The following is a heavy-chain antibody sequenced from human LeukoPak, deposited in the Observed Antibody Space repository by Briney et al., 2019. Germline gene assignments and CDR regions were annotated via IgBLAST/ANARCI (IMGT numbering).Heavy chain of an antibody. J-gene: IGHJ3*01. CDR2: MNPNSGGT. D-gene: IGHD3-3*01. CDR3: AREITIFGVVN. V-gene: IGHV1-8*02. Sequence: GASVKVSCKASGYTFTSYDINWVRQATGQGLEWMGWMNPNSGGTNYAQKFQGRVTMTRDTSTSTVYMELSSLRSEDTAVYYCAREITIFGVVNWGQGTMVTVSS. CDR1: GYTFTSYD.